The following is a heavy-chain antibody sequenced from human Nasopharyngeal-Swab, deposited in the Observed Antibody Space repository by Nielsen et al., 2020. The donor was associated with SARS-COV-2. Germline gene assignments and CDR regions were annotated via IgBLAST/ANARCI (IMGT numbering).Heavy chain of an antibody. CDR3: AKPCYYDSSGLTGPLDY. Sequence: VRQAPGKGLEWVSAISGSGGSTYYADSVKGRFTISRDNSKNTLYLQMNSLRAEDTAVYYCAKPCYYDSSGLTGPLDYWGQGTLVTVSS. D-gene: IGHD3-22*01. V-gene: IGHV3-23*01. J-gene: IGHJ4*02. CDR2: ISGSGGST.